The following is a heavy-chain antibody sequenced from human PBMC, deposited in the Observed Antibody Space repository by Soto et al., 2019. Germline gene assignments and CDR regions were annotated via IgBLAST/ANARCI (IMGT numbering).Heavy chain of an antibody. V-gene: IGHV4-34*01. CDR1: GGSFSGYY. D-gene: IGHD3-16*02. CDR3: ARNVRWGSYRTYYFDY. Sequence: QVQLQQWGAGLLKPSETLSLTCAVYGGSFSGYYWSWIRQPPGKGLEWIGEINHSGSTNYNPSLKRRVTISVDPSKNQFSLKLSSVTAADTAVYYCARNVRWGSYRTYYFDYWGQGTLVTVSS. J-gene: IGHJ4*02. CDR2: INHSGST.